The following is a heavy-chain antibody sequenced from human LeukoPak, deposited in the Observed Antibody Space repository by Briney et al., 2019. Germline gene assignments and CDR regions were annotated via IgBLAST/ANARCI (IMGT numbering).Heavy chain of an antibody. J-gene: IGHJ4*02. CDR3: TRGRTGSRQFDY. CDR2: MNPNSGNT. V-gene: IGHV1-8*01. Sequence: ASVKVSCKASGYIFTTYDINWVRQATGQGLEWMGWMNPNSGNTGYAQKFQGRVTMTRNTSISTAYMELSSLRSEDTAVYYCTRGRTGSRQFDYWGQGTLVTVSS. D-gene: IGHD1-14*01. CDR1: GYIFTTYD.